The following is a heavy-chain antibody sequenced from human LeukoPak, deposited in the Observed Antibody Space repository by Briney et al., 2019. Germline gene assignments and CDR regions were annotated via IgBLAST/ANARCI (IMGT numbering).Heavy chain of an antibody. J-gene: IGHJ3*01. CDR3: AKYIQFSA. D-gene: IGHD5-24*01. V-gene: IGHV3-23*01. CDR2: IASSGRNT. Sequence: PGGSLRLSCAASGFNFNDFAMTWVRQAPGKGLEWVSLIASSGRNTYYTDSVRGRFTISRDNSKKTLSLQMNSLRVEDTAIYYGAKYIQFSAWGVGTMVTVSS. CDR1: GFNFNDFA.